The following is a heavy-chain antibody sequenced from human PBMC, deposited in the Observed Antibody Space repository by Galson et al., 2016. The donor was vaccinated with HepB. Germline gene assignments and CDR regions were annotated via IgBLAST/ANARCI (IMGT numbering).Heavy chain of an antibody. J-gene: IGHJ4*02. Sequence: SLRLSCAASGRTFSSYGMHWVRQAPGKGLEWVALIWYDGCNKYYADSVKGRFTISRDNSKNTLYLQMNSLRAEDTAVYYCARVLGGTSTGYFDLWGQGTLVTVSS. CDR1: GRTFSSYG. CDR3: ARVLGGTSTGYFDL. V-gene: IGHV3-33*01. CDR2: IWYDGCNK. D-gene: IGHD1-1*01.